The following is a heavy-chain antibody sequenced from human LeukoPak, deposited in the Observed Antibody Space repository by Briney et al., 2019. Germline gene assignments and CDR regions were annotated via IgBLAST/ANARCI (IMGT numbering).Heavy chain of an antibody. Sequence: PGGSLRLSCAASGFTVNSNYMRWVRQAPGKGLEWVSAISGSGGSTYYADSVKGRFTISRDNSKNTLYLQMNSLRAEDTAVYYCAKLSLQDWFDPWGQGTLVTVSS. CDR2: ISGSGGST. J-gene: IGHJ5*02. V-gene: IGHV3-23*01. CDR1: GFTVNSNY. CDR3: AKLSLQDWFDP.